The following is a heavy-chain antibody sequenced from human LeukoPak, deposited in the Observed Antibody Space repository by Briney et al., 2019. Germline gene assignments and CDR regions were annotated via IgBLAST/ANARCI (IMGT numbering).Heavy chain of an antibody. J-gene: IGHJ5*02. D-gene: IGHD3-9*01. V-gene: IGHV1-2*02. Sequence: GASVKVSCKASGYTFTGYYMHWVRQAPGQGLEWMGWINPNSGGTNYAQKFQGRITMTRDTSISTAYMDLSRLRSDDTAVYYCARDRYYDILTGYRGNWFDPWGQGTLVTVSS. CDR1: GYTFTGYY. CDR2: INPNSGGT. CDR3: ARDRYYDILTGYRGNWFDP.